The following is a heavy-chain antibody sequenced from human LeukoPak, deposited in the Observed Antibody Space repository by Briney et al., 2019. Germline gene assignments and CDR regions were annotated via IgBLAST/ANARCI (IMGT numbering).Heavy chain of an antibody. CDR1: GGSISSYY. J-gene: IGHJ4*02. V-gene: IGHV4-59*01. D-gene: IGHD6-19*01. CDR3: ASWIKYSSGWYTPDY. CDR2: IYYSGST. Sequence: SETLSLTCTVSGGSISSYYWSWIRQPPGKGLEWIGYIYYSGSTNYNPSLKSRVTISVDTSKNQFSLKLSSVTAADTAVYYCASWIKYSSGWYTPDYWGRGTLVTVSS.